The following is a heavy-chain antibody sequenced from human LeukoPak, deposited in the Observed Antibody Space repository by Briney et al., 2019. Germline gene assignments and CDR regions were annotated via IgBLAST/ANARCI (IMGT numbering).Heavy chain of an antibody. V-gene: IGHV4-61*02. CDR2: IYTSGST. Sequence: PSETLSLTCTVSGVSISSGSYYWRWIRQPAGKGLEWIGRIYTSGSTNYNPSLKSRVTISVDTSKNQFSLKLSSVTAADTAVYYCAREVYCSSTSCYIGGGVDYWGQGTLVTVSS. CDR3: AREVYCSSTSCYIGGGVDY. J-gene: IGHJ4*02. CDR1: GVSISSGSYY. D-gene: IGHD2-2*02.